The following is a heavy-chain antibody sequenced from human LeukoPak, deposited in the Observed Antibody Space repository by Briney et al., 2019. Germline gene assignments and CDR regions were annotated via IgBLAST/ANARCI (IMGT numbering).Heavy chain of an antibody. V-gene: IGHV3-48*02. CDR3: ARDGELSSRYWFDP. D-gene: IGHD1-7*01. J-gene: IGHJ5*02. CDR1: GFTFSRYS. Sequence: GRSLRLSCAASGFTFSRYSMNWVRQAAGKGLEWVSYISSGSSTTYYADSVKGRFTISRDNAKNSLYLQMNSLRDEDTAVYYCARDGELSSRYWFDPGAREPWSPSPQ. CDR2: ISSGSSTT.